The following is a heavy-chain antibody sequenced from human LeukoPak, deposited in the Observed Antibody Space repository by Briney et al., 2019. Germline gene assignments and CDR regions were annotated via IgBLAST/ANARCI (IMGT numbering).Heavy chain of an antibody. CDR1: GGSISSSSYY. Sequence: ETLSLTCTVSGGSISSSSYYWGWIRQPPGKGLEWVGSIYYRGSTYYNPSLKSRVTISVDTSKDQFSLKLSSVTAADTAAYYCARHEWGSYSYFDYWGQGTLVTVSS. CDR2: IYYRGST. D-gene: IGHD3-16*01. V-gene: IGHV4-39*01. J-gene: IGHJ4*02. CDR3: ARHEWGSYSYFDY.